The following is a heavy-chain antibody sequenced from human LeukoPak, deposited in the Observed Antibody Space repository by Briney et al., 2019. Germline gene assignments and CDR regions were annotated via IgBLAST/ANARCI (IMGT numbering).Heavy chain of an antibody. CDR3: ARDLWAYDILTGYSLGGMDV. V-gene: IGHV4-59*01. CDR1: GGSISSYY. CDR2: IYYSGST. Sequence: SETLSLTCTVSGGSISSYYWSWIRQAPGKGLEWIGYIYYSGSTNYNPSLKSRVTISVDTSKNQFSLKLSSVTAADTAVYYCARDLWAYDILTGYSLGGMDVWGQGTTVTVSS. J-gene: IGHJ6*02. D-gene: IGHD3-9*01.